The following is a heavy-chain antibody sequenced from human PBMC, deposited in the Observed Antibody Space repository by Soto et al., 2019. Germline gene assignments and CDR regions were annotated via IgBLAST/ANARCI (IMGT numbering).Heavy chain of an antibody. CDR1: GGTFSSYA. CDR3: ARDHRFYSSTWYTGGLDY. Sequence: SVKVSCKASGGTFSSYAISWVRQAPGQGLEWMGGIIPIFGTANYAQKFQGRVTITADESTSTAYMELSSLRSEDTAVYYCARDHRFYSSTWYTGGLDYWSQGTLVTVSS. V-gene: IGHV1-69*13. D-gene: IGHD6-13*01. J-gene: IGHJ4*02. CDR2: IIPIFGTA.